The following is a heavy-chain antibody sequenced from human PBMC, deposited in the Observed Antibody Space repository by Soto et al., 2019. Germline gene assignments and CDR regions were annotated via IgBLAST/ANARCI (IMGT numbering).Heavy chain of an antibody. V-gene: IGHV4-31*03. J-gene: IGHJ3*02. D-gene: IGHD1-20*01. Sequence: SETLSLTCTVSGGSISSGGYYWSWIRQHPGKGLEWIGYIYYSGSTYYNPSLKSRVTISVDTSKKQFSLKLSSVTAADTAVYYCARTITDAFDIWGQGTMVTVSS. CDR3: ARTITDAFDI. CDR1: GGSISSGGYY. CDR2: IYYSGST.